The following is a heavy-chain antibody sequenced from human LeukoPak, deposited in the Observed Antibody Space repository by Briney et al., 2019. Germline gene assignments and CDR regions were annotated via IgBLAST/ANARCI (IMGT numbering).Heavy chain of an antibody. CDR3: ASEVEIGATGDAFDV. CDR2: INPKSGGT. D-gene: IGHD1-26*01. V-gene: IGHV1-2*02. J-gene: IGHJ3*01. CDR1: GYTFTGFF. Sequence: ASVEVSCKASGYTFTGFFMRWVRQAPGHGLEWMGWINPKSGGTKYAQKFQGRVTMTRDTSVNTGYMELTRLTSDDTAVYFCASEVEIGATGDAFDVWGQGTMVTVSS.